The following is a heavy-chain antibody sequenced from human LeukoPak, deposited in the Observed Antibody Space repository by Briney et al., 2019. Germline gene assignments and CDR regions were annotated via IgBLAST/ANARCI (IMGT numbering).Heavy chain of an antibody. Sequence: SETLSLTCTVSGYSISSGYYWGWIRQPPGKGLEWIGSIYHSGSTYYNPSLKSRVTISVDTSKNQFSLKLSSVTAADTAVYYCARDHTENWFDPWGQGTLVTVSS. CDR2: IYHSGST. CDR1: GYSISSGYY. V-gene: IGHV4-38-2*02. D-gene: IGHD1-14*01. J-gene: IGHJ5*02. CDR3: ARDHTENWFDP.